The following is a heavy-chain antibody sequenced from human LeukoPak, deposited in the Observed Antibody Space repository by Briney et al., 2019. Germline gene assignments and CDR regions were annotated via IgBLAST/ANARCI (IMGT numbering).Heavy chain of an antibody. V-gene: IGHV5-51*01. D-gene: IGHD3-10*01. Sequence: GESLKISCKGSGYSFTSYWIGWVRQMPGKGLEWMGSIYPGDSDTRYSPSFQGQVTMSVDKSTSTAYLQWSSLKASDTAIYHCARHSFDKTYGWGSYYFDSWGQGTLVTVSS. CDR2: IYPGDSDT. CDR3: ARHSFDKTYGWGSYYFDS. CDR1: GYSFTSYW. J-gene: IGHJ4*02.